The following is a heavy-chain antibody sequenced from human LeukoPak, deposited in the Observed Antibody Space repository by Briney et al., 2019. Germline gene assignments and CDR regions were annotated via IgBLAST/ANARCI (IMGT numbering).Heavy chain of an antibody. CDR2: INSNSGGT. CDR1: GYTFTGYY. Sequence: GASVKVSCKASGYTFTGYYMHWVRQAPGQGLEWMGWINSNSGGTNYAQKFQGRVTMTRDTSISTAYMELSRLRSDDTAVYYCARGTYSGGWAANYDAFDIWGQGTMVTVSS. J-gene: IGHJ3*02. D-gene: IGHD6-19*01. V-gene: IGHV1-2*02. CDR3: ARGTYSGGWAANYDAFDI.